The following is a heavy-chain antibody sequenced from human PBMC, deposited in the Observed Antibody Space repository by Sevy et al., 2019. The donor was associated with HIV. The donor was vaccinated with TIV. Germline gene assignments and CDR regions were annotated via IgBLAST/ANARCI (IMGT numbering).Heavy chain of an antibody. CDR3: TTAPLSQLVYYYYGMDV. D-gene: IGHD6-13*01. J-gene: IGHJ6*02. CDR1: GFTFSNAW. V-gene: IGHV3-15*01. CDR2: IKSKTDGGTT. Sequence: GGSLRLSCAASGFTFSNAWMSWVRQAPGKGLEWVGRIKSKTDGGTTDYAAPVKGRFTISRDDSKNTLYLQMNSLKTEYTAVYYCTTAPLSQLVYYYYGMDVWGQGTTVTVSS.